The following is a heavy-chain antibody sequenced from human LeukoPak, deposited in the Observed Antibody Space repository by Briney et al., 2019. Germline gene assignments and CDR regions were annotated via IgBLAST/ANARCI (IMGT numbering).Heavy chain of an antibody. CDR1: GGSISSYY. CDR2: IYYSGST. V-gene: IGHV4-59*01. J-gene: IGHJ5*02. Sequence: PSETLSLTCTVSGGSISSYYWSWIRQPPGKGLEWIGYIYYSGSTNYNPSLKSRVTISVDTSKNQFSLKLSSVTAADTAVYYCARGDILTGNWFDPWGQGTLVTVSS. CDR3: ARGDILTGNWFDP. D-gene: IGHD3-9*01.